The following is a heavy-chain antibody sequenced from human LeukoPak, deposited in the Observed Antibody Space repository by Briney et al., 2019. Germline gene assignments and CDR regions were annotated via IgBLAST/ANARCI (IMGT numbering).Heavy chain of an antibody. J-gene: IGHJ4*02. D-gene: IGHD7-27*01. V-gene: IGHV4-59*02. CDR3: ASRKLGNDY. Sequence: SETLSLTCTISGGSVRDYYWSWIRQSPGKGLEWIGYIYHTGSTSYSPSLKSRVTISADTSQNQFSLKLSSETAADTAVYYCASRKLGNDYWGQGTLVTVSS. CDR2: IYHTGST. CDR1: GGSVRDYY.